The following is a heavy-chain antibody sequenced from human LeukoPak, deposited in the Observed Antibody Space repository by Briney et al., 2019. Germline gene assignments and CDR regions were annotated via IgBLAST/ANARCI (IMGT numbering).Heavy chain of an antibody. CDR2: ISSSKNYI. CDR1: GFTFSSYS. Sequence: GGSLRLSCAASGFTFSSYSMNWVRQAPGKGLEWVSSISSSKNYIYYADSVKGRFTISRDNAKNSLYLQMNSLRAEDTAVYYCAREVGYNLGYFEYWGQGTLVTVSS. D-gene: IGHD5-24*01. J-gene: IGHJ4*02. CDR3: AREVGYNLGYFEY. V-gene: IGHV3-21*04.